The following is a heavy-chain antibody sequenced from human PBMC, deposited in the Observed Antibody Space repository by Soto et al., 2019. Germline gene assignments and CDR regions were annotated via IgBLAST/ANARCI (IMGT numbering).Heavy chain of an antibody. CDR1: GFTFSSYG. D-gene: IGHD4-4*01. CDR3: ARDEQRRHRMTTVSTDYYYYGMDV. V-gene: IGHV3-33*01. Sequence: QVQMVESGGGVVQPGSSLRLSCAASGFTFSSYGMHWVRQAPGKGLEWVAVIWDDGRNNYYADTVQGRFTISRDNSKNTLYLQLNRLSAEDSAVEYCARDEQRRHRMTTVSTDYYYYGMDVWGQGSTVTVSS. CDR2: IWDDGRNN. J-gene: IGHJ6*02.